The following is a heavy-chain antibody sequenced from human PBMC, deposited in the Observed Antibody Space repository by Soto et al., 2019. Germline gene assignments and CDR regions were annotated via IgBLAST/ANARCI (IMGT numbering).Heavy chain of an antibody. D-gene: IGHD3-3*01. V-gene: IGHV3-21*01. CDR2: ISSSSSYI. Sequence: GGSLRLSCAASGFTFSSYSMNWVRQAPGKGLEWVSSISSSSSYIYYADSVKGRFTISRDNAKNSLYLQMNSLRAEDTAVYYCAINYDFWSGYVSESDVWGQGTTVTVSS. CDR3: AINYDFWSGYVSESDV. CDR1: GFTFSSYS. J-gene: IGHJ6*02.